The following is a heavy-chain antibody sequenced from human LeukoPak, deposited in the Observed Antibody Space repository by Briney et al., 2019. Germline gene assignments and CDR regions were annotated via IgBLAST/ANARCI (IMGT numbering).Heavy chain of an antibody. J-gene: IGHJ4*02. V-gene: IGHV3-9*01. CDR1: GFTFDDYA. CDR2: ISWNSGSI. D-gene: IGHD3-16*01. CDR3: AKVGQYKTVRYYFDY. Sequence: PGRSLRLSCAASGFTFDDYAMHWVRQAPGKGLEWVSGISWNSGSIGYADSVKGRFTISRDNAKNSLYLQMNSLRAEDTALYYCAKVGQYKTVRYYFDYCGQGTLVTVSS.